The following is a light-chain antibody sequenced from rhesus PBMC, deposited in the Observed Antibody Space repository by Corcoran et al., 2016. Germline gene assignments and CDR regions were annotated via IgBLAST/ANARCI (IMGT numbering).Light chain of an antibody. CDR1: QGIRNW. Sequence: DIQMTQSPSSLSASVGDRVTITCQASQGIRNWLAWYQQKPGKAPKLLFYAASSLQSGVPSRFRGSGSWTEFTLPISSLQPEDFATYYCQQHNSNPFTFGPGTKLDIK. CDR3: QQHNSNPFT. J-gene: IGKJ3*01. V-gene: IGKV1-33*02. CDR2: AAS.